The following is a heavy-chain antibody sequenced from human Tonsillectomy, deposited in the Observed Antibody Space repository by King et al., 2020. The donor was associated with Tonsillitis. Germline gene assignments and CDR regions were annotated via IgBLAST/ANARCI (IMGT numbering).Heavy chain of an antibody. CDR3: ASTYYYDSSGYYPPA. J-gene: IGHJ5*02. CDR2: IIPLFGTA. CDR1: GGTFISYA. D-gene: IGHD3-22*01. V-gene: IGHV1-69*01. Sequence: VQLVESGAEVKKPGSSVKVPCKASGGTFISYAISWVRQAPGQGLEWMGGIIPLFGTANYAQKFQGRVTITADESTSTAYMELSSLRSEDTAVYYCASTYYYDSSGYYPPAWVQGTLVTVSS.